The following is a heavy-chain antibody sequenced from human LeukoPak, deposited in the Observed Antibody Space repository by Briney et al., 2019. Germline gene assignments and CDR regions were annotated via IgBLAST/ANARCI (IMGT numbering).Heavy chain of an antibody. V-gene: IGHV5-51*07. CDR2: IYPGDSDT. D-gene: IGHD6-6*01. J-gene: IGHJ3*02. Sequence: GESLKISCKGSGYSFTSYWIGWVHQMPGKGLEWMGIIYPGDSDTRYSPSFQGQVTISADKSISTAYLQWSSLKASDTAMYYCARHYWGSSYAFDIWGQGTMVTVSS. CDR1: GYSFTSYW. CDR3: ARHYWGSSYAFDI.